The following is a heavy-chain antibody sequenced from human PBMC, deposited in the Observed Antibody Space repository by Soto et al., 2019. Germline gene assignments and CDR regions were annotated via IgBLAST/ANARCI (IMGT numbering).Heavy chain of an antibody. Sequence: ASVKVSCKATGGPSSSYGIGWVRKAPGQGLEWIGGIIQILHPPNYAQKFQDRVTITADESTSTVYMELSSLRSEDTAIYYCATTEGGDYYNWFDPWGQGTLVTVSS. D-gene: IGHD3-16*01. J-gene: IGHJ5*02. V-gene: IGHV1-69*13. CDR3: ATTEGGDYYNWFDP. CDR1: GGPSSSYG. CDR2: IIQILHPP.